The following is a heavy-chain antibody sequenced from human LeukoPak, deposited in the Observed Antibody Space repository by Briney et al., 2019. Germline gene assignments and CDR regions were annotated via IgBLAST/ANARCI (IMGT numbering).Heavy chain of an antibody. CDR2: ISGSGGST. CDR1: GFTFSSYG. V-gene: IGHV3-23*01. J-gene: IGHJ6*04. Sequence: GGTLRLSCAASGFTFSSYGMSWVRQAPGKGLEWVSAISGSGGSTYYADSVKGRFTISRDNSKNTLYLQMNSLRAEDTAVYYCTELGITMIGGVWGKGTTVTISS. CDR3: TELGITMIGGV. D-gene: IGHD3-10*02.